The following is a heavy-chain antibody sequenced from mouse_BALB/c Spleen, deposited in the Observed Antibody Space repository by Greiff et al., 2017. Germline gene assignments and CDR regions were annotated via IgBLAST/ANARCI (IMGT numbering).Heavy chain of an antibody. CDR3: ARLDGHWYFDV. V-gene: IGHV14-4*02. J-gene: IGHJ1*01. CDR2: IDPENGDT. Sequence: EVQLQQSGAELVRSGASVKLSCTASGFNIKDYYMHWVKQRPEQGLEWIGWIDPENGDTEYAPKFQGKATMTADTSSNTAYLQLSSLTSEDTAVYYCARLDGHWYFDVWGAGTTVTVSS. CDR1: GFNIKDYY. D-gene: IGHD2-3*01.